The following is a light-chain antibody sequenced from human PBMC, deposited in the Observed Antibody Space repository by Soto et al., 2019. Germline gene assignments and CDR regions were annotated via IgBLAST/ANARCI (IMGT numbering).Light chain of an antibody. CDR1: QSVSGF. CDR3: QQYGVSPRT. CDR2: DAS. V-gene: IGKV3-11*01. J-gene: IGKJ1*01. Sequence: EIVLTQSPATLSLSTGERATLSCRASQSVSGFLAWFQQKPGQAPRLLIYDASKRATGIPARFSRSGSGTDFTLTISRLEPEDFAVYYCQQYGVSPRTFGQGTKVDI.